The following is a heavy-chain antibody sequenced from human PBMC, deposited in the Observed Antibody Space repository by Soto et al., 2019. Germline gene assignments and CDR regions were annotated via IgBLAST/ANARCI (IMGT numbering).Heavy chain of an antibody. CDR2: IYYSGST. V-gene: IGHV4-39*01. Sequence: SETLSLTCTVSGGSISSSSYYWGWIRQPPGKGLEWIGSIYYSGSTYYNPSLKSRVTISVDTSKNQFSLKLSSVTAADTAVYYCASRPITIFGVVTDAFDSWGQGTMVTVSS. CDR1: GGSISSSSYY. CDR3: ASRPITIFGVVTDAFDS. J-gene: IGHJ3*02. D-gene: IGHD3-3*01.